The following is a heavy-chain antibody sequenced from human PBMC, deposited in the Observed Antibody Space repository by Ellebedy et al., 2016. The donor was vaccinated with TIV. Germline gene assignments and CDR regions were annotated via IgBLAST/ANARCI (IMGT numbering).Heavy chain of an antibody. CDR2: INPNSGGT. CDR1: GYTFTGYY. D-gene: IGHD2-2*01. Sequence: ASVKVSCKASGYTFTGYYMHWVRQAPGQGLEWMGWINPNSGGTNYAQKFQGRVTLTRDTPTNTVYMELSSLRSEDTAVYYCARDLGAVVAPAAPFWEFDYWGQGTLVTVSS. J-gene: IGHJ4*02. V-gene: IGHV1-2*02. CDR3: ARDLGAVVAPAAPFWEFDY.